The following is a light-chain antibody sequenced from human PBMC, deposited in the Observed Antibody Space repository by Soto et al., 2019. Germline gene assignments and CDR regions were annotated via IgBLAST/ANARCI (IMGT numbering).Light chain of an antibody. Sequence: DIQMAQSPSSLSASVGDGVTINCRASQSISSYLNWYQQKPGKAPKLLIYAASSLQSGVTSRFSGSGSGTDFTLTISSLQPEEFATYYCQQSYSTLWTFGQGTKVENK. CDR1: QSISSY. CDR2: AAS. J-gene: IGKJ1*01. CDR3: QQSYSTLWT. V-gene: IGKV1-39*01.